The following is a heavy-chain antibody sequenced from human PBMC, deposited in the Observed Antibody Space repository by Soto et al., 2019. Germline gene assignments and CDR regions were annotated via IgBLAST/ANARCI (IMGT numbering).Heavy chain of an antibody. J-gene: IGHJ4*02. CDR1: GFTFSYYY. V-gene: IGHV3-11*01. CDR3: ARDYFYGSGTYSSYYFDH. D-gene: IGHD3-10*01. Sequence: GGSLRLSCAASGFTFSYYYMSWVRQAPGKGLEYISYISTSATTMYYADSVKGRFTISRDDAKNSLYLQMNSLRADDTAVYYCARDYFYGSGTYSSYYFDHWGQGTLVTVSS. CDR2: ISTSATTM.